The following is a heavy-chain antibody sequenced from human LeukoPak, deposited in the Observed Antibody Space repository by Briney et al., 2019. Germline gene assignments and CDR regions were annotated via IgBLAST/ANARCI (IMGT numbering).Heavy chain of an antibody. Sequence: PGGSLRLSCAASRFTLSNYWMSWVRPAPGKGLEWVANIKRGGSETYYVDSVKGRFTISRDNAKNSLSLQMNSLRAEDTAVYYCARESTWCSGGSCSHGKIDYWGQGTLVTVSS. J-gene: IGHJ4*02. V-gene: IGHV3-7*01. CDR1: RFTLSNYW. CDR2: IKRGGSET. CDR3: ARESTWCSGGSCSHGKIDY. D-gene: IGHD2-15*01.